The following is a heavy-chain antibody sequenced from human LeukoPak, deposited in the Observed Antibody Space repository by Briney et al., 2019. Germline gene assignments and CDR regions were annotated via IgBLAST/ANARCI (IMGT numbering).Heavy chain of an antibody. V-gene: IGHV1-8*03. D-gene: IGHD3-3*01. Sequence: ASVKVSCKASGYTFTSYDINWVRQATGQGLEWMGWINPNSGITVYAQKFQGRVTITRNPSIRTAYMELSSMRSEDTAVYYCARGMNDSWTGENYWGQGTLVTVSS. CDR1: GYTFTSYD. J-gene: IGHJ4*02. CDR3: ARGMNDSWTGENY. CDR2: INPNSGIT.